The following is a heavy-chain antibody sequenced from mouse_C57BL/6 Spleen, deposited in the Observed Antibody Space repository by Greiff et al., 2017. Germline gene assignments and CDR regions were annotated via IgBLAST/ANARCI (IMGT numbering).Heavy chain of an antibody. D-gene: IGHD2-2*01. Sequence: QVQLQQPGAELVRPGSSVKLSCKASGYTFTSYWMHWVKQRPIQGLEWIGNIDPSDSETHYNQKFKDKATLTVDKSSSTAYMQLSSLTSEDSAVYYCARSEGYGYDLAYWGQGTLVTVSA. J-gene: IGHJ3*01. CDR1: GYTFTSYW. CDR3: ARSEGYGYDLAY. V-gene: IGHV1-52*01. CDR2: IDPSDSET.